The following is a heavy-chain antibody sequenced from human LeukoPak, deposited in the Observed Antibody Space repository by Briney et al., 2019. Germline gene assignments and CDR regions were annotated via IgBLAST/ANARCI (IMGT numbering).Heavy chain of an antibody. D-gene: IGHD2/OR15-2a*01. CDR3: AKYGNYLVD. J-gene: IGHJ4*02. CDR2: VYYSGAT. CDR1: GDSISGWY. V-gene: IGHV4-59*01. Sequence: PSETLSLTCTVSGDSISGWYWRWIRQPPGKGLEYIGYVYYSGATNSNPSLKSRVTISLDTSKNQFSLKLNSVTAADTAVYYCAKYGNYLVDWGQGTLVTVSS.